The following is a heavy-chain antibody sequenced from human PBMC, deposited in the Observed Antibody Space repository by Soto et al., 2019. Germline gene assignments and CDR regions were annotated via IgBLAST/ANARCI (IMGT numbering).Heavy chain of an antibody. CDR3: ARVAQGKCSGSRCYRWFDP. J-gene: IGHJ5*02. Sequence: SETLSLTCAISGVSITNTNWWTWVRQPPGKGLEWIGEIFHSGSTNYNPSLKNRVTMSVDKSRNEFSLKVTSVTAADTATYYCARVAQGKCSGSRCYRWFDPWGQGPLFPVSP. CDR1: GVSITNTNW. CDR2: IFHSGST. V-gene: IGHV4-4*02. D-gene: IGHD2-2*01.